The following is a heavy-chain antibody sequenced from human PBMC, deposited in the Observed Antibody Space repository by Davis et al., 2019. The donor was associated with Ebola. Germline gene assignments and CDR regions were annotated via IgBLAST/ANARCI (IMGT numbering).Heavy chain of an antibody. V-gene: IGHV4-34*01. CDR2: IYHIGST. J-gene: IGHJ4*02. D-gene: IGHD3-22*01. CDR3: ARGLNAYYYDSNGKRFDY. CDR1: ACSFSRYY. Sequence: MPSETLSLTCAVYACSFSRYYWSRIRQPPGKGLEWIGEIYHIGSTNYNPSLKSRVTISVDTPKNQFSLKLSSVTAADTAVYYWARGLNAYYYDSNGKRFDYWGQGTLVTVSS.